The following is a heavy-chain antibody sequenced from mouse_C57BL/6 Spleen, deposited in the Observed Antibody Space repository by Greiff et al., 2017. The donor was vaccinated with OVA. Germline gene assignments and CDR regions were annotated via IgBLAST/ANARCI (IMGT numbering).Heavy chain of an antibody. Sequence: DVQLQESGPELVKPGASVKISCKASGYSFTGYYMNWVKQSPEKSLEWIGEINPSTGGTTYNQKFKAKATLTVDKSSSTAYMQLKSLTSEDSAVDYCARLDGYDEGDFDYWGQGTTLTVSS. D-gene: IGHD2-2*01. CDR1: GYSFTGYY. CDR2: INPSTGGT. J-gene: IGHJ2*01. V-gene: IGHV1-42*01. CDR3: ARLDGYDEGDFDY.